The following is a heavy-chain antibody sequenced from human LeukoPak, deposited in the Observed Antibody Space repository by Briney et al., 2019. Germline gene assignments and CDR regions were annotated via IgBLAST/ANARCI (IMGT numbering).Heavy chain of an antibody. CDR3: TKDPNGDYIGAFDF. J-gene: IGHJ3*01. Sequence: GGSLRLSCAASNFAFNTYAMTWVRQAPGKGLEWVSSITAGGGTSYADSVKGRFTTSRDNSKNTLYLQMNNLRAEDTAVYYCTKDPNGDYIGAFDFWGQGTMVTVSP. CDR1: NFAFNTYA. CDR2: ITAGGGT. D-gene: IGHD4-17*01. V-gene: IGHV3-23*01.